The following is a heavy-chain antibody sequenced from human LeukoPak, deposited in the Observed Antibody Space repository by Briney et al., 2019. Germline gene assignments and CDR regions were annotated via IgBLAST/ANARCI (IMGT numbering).Heavy chain of an antibody. CDR2: INPNSGGT. CDR1: GYTFTGYY. D-gene: IGHD3-22*01. V-gene: IGHV1-2*02. CDR3: ASSYYYDSSGYPDWYFDL. Sequence: ASVKVSCKASGYTFTGYYMHWVRQAPGQGLEWMGWINPNSGGTNYAQKFQGRVTMTRDTSISTAYMELSRMRSDDTAVYYCASSYYYDSSGYPDWYFDLWGRGTLVTVSS. J-gene: IGHJ2*01.